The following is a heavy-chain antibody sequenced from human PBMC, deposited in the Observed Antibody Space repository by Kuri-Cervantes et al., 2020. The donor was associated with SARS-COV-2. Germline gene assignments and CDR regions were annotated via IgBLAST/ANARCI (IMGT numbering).Heavy chain of an antibody. V-gene: IGHV7-4-1*02. CDR2: INTNTGNP. D-gene: IGHD1-7*01. CDR1: GYTFTSYA. Sequence: ASVKVSCKASGYTFTSYAMNWVRQAPGQGLEWMGWINTNTGNPTYAQGFTGRFVFSLDTSVSTAYLQISSLKAEDTAVYYCARDSFFGWNSPDDAFDIWGQGTVVTVSS. CDR3: ARDSFFGWNSPDDAFDI. J-gene: IGHJ3*02.